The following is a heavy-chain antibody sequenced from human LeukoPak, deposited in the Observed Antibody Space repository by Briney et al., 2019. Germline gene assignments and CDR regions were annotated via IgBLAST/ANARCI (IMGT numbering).Heavy chain of an antibody. CDR1: GFTFGNYG. J-gene: IGHJ4*02. Sequence: PGGSLRLSCAASGFTFGNYGMSWVRQAPGKGLEWVSGINWNGGSTGYADSVEGRFTIFRDNAKNSQYLQMNSLRVEDTAVYYCAKLGYSYGPGGDYWGQGTLVTVSS. D-gene: IGHD5-18*01. CDR2: INWNGGST. V-gene: IGHV3-20*04. CDR3: AKLGYSYGPGGDY.